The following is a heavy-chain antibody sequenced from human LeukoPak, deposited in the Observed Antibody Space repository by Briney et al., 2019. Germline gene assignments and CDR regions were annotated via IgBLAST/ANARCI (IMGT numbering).Heavy chain of an antibody. J-gene: IGHJ4*02. D-gene: IGHD6-19*01. CDR2: IENDGRSS. Sequence: TGGSLRLSCAASGIPFSKFWMHWVRQGPGKGLERVSRIENDGRSSTYAASVKGRFTISRDNAKNMLYLQMNDLRVEDTAFYYCAFRSVAGRGVDNWGQGTLVTVSS. V-gene: IGHV3-74*01. CDR3: AFRSVAGRGVDN. CDR1: GIPFSKFW.